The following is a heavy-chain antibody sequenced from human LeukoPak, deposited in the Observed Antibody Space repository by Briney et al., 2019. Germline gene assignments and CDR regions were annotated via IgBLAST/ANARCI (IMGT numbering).Heavy chain of an antibody. Sequence: GESLKISCKGSGYTFTTYWIAWVRQMPGKGLEWMGIVYPGDYDTRYSPSFQGQVTISADKSINTGYLQWSNLKASDTAMYYCARNYGSGNYYTPSDLWGQGTLVTVSS. J-gene: IGHJ5*02. D-gene: IGHD3-10*01. CDR1: GYTFTTYW. CDR2: VYPGDYDT. V-gene: IGHV5-51*01. CDR3: ARNYGSGNYYTPSDL.